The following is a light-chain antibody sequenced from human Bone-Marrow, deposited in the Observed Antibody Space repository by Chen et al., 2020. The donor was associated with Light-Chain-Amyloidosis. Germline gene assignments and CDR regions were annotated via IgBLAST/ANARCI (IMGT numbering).Light chain of an antibody. V-gene: IGKV3-20*01. CDR1: QTISSNY. CDR2: GSS. CDR3: QQYGTSPLT. Sequence: EIVLTQSPGTLSLSPGEGANLPCRASQTISSNYLTWYQQKFGQAPRLLIYGSSSRATGIPDRFTGSESGTDFTLTINRLEPEEFAMYYWQQYGTSPLTFGGGTKVGIK. J-gene: IGKJ4*01.